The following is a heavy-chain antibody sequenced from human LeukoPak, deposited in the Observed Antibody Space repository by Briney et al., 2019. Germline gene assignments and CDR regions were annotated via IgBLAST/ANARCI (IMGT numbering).Heavy chain of an antibody. CDR3: AREGSGWTSTNYYYYGMDV. CDR1: GYSFTSYW. D-gene: IGHD6-19*01. J-gene: IGHJ6*02. Sequence: KSGESLKISCKGSGYSFTSYWIGWVRQMPGKGLEWMGIIYPGDSATRYSPSFQGQVTISADKSISTAYLQWSSLKASDTAMYYCAREGSGWTSTNYYYYGMDVWGQGTTVTVSS. CDR2: IYPGDSAT. V-gene: IGHV5-51*01.